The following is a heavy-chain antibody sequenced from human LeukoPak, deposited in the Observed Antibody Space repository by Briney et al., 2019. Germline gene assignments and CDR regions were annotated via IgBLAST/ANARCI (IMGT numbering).Heavy chain of an antibody. V-gene: IGHV3-9*03. CDR1: GFTFDDYA. Sequence: GRSLRLSCAASGFTFDDYAMHWVRQAPGKGLEWVSGISWNSGSIGYADSVKGRFTISRDNAKNSLYLQMNSLRAEDMALYYCAKEASWMGTNSGGAFDIWGQGTMVTVSS. CDR3: AKEASWMGTNSGGAFDI. CDR2: ISWNSGSI. J-gene: IGHJ3*02. D-gene: IGHD5-24*01.